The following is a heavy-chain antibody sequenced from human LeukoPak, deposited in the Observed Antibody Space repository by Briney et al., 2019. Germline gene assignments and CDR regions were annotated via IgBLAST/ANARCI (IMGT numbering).Heavy chain of an antibody. CDR1: GFPFRNHA. CDR2: ISGSASVR. CDR3: AKTSGDGYAPITFDH. Sequence: GGSLRLSCEASGFPFRNHAMSWVRQAPGKGLEWLSAISGSASVRYCADSVSGRFTISRDNSKNTLFLQMDSLRTEDTAVYYCAKTSGDGYAPITFDHWGQGALVTVSS. D-gene: IGHD2-15*01. V-gene: IGHV3-23*01. J-gene: IGHJ4*02.